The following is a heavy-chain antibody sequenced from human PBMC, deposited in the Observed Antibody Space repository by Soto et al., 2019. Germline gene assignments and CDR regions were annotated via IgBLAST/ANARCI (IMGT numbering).Heavy chain of an antibody. CDR3: AKDSSYYYYYYMDV. CDR2: IYSGGST. J-gene: IGHJ6*03. Sequence: GSQRHSCTVSGFTISTKDMSWVRQAPGKGLEWVSVIYSGGSTFYADSVKGRFTISRDNSKNTLYLQMNSLRAEDTAVYYCAKDSSYYYYYYMDVWGKGTTVTVSS. CDR1: GFTISTKD. V-gene: IGHV3-53*01.